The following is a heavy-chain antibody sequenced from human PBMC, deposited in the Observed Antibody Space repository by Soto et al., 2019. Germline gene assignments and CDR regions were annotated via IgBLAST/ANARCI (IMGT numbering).Heavy chain of an antibody. CDR3: ARHPSDFWFDP. CDR2: IYYSGST. V-gene: IGHV4-39*01. CDR1: GGSISSSSYF. J-gene: IGHJ5*02. Sequence: QLQLQESGPGLVKPSETLSLTCSVSGGSISSSSYFWGWIRQPPGKGLEWIGSIYYSGSTYYNPSLKXRXTXSXHTSKNQFSLKLSSVTAEDTAVYYCARHPSDFWFDPWGQGTLVTVSS. D-gene: IGHD2-21*02.